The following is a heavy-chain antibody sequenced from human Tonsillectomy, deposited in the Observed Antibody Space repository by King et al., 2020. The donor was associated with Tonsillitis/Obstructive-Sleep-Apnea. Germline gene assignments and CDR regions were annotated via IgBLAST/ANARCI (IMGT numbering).Heavy chain of an antibody. CDR3: AREKYGGRTGAMGGGFDY. CDR1: GGSFSGYY. D-gene: IGHD2-15*01. J-gene: IGHJ4*02. V-gene: IGHV4-34*02. CDR2: INHSGST. Sequence: VQLQQWGAGLLKPSETLSLTCAVYGGSFSGYYWSWIRQPPGKGLEWIGEINHSGSTNYNPSLKSRVTISVDTSKNQFSLKLSSVTAADTAVYYCAREKYGGRTGAMGGGFDYWGQGTLVTVSS.